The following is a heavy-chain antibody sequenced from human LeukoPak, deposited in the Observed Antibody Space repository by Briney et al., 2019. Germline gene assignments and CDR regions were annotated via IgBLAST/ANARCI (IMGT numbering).Heavy chain of an antibody. V-gene: IGHV1-18*01. J-gene: IGHJ4*02. D-gene: IGHD3-22*01. CDR1: GYTFTSYG. CDR2: ISAYNGNT. Sequence: GASVKVSCKASGYTFTSYGISWVRQAPGQGLEWMGLISAYNGNTNYAQKLRGRVTMTTDTSTSKAYMELRRLRSDDTAVYYCARDLEPDSSGYYSDYWGQGTLVTVSS. CDR3: ARDLEPDSSGYYSDY.